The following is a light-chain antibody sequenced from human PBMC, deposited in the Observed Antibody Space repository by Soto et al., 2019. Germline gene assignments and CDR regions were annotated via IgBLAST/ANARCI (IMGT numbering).Light chain of an antibody. Sequence: QSALTQPPSASGSPGQSVTISCTGTSSDVGGYKYVSWYQQHPGKAPKLIIYEVSNRPSGVPDRFSGSKSGNTASLPVSGLQTEDEADYYCSSYAGSNNFVIFGGGTKLTVL. CDR1: SSDVGGYKY. V-gene: IGLV2-8*01. CDR2: EVS. CDR3: SSYAGSNNFVI. J-gene: IGLJ2*01.